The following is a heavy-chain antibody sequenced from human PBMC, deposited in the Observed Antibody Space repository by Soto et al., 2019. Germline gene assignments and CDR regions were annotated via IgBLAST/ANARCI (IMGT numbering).Heavy chain of an antibody. Sequence: QVQLVPSGAEVKKPGSSVKVSCKASGGTFSSYTISWVRQAPGQGLAWMGRIIPILGIANYAQKFQVIVTVTADKSTSTAYMELSSLRFEDTAVYYCARVNRYQLLGVSYCYGMDVWGQGTTVTVSS. D-gene: IGHD2-2*01. CDR2: IIPILGIA. CDR3: ARVNRYQLLGVSYCYGMDV. CDR1: GGTFSSYT. V-gene: IGHV1-69*02. J-gene: IGHJ6*02.